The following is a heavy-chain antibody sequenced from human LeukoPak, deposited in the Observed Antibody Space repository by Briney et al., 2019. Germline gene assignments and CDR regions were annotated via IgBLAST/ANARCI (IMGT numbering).Heavy chain of an antibody. V-gene: IGHV1-2*02. J-gene: IGHJ4*02. CDR3: ARIMVRGVIMPFGY. CDR1: GHTFTGYY. Sequence: ASVKVSCKASGHTFTGYYMHWVRQAPGQGLEWMGWINPNSGGTNYAQKFQGRVTMTRDTSISTAYMELSRLRSDDTAVYYCARIMVRGVIMPFGYWGQGTLVTVSS. D-gene: IGHD3-10*01. CDR2: INPNSGGT.